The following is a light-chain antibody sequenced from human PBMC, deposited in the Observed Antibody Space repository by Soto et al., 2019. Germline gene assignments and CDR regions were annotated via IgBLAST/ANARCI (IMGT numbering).Light chain of an antibody. CDR2: AAS. CDR1: QGISSY. CDR3: QQYYSYLPLT. Sequence: AIRMTQSPSSLSASTGDRVTITCRAIQGISSYLAWYQQKPGKAPKLLIYAASTLQSGVPSRFSGSGSGTDFTLTISCLQSEDFATYYCQQYYSYLPLTFGGGTKVDI. V-gene: IGKV1-8*01. J-gene: IGKJ4*01.